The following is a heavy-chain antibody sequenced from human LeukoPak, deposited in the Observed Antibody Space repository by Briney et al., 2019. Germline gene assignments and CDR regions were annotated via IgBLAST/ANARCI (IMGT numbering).Heavy chain of an antibody. J-gene: IGHJ4*02. CDR3: ARGANGGDYFDY. CDR1: GFTFSDHY. V-gene: IGHV3-11*05. CDR2: ISSCSTYT. D-gene: IGHD2-21*01. Sequence: GGSLRLSCAVSGFTFSDHYMSWISQAPGKRLEWVSYISSCSTYTNYADSVEGRFTISRENAKNSLYLQMSTLRAEATATYYCARGANGGDYFDYWGQGSLVTVSS.